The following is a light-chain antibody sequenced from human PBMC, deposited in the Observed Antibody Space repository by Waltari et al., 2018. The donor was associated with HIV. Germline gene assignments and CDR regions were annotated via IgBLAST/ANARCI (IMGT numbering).Light chain of an antibody. CDR3: CSYAGSNIHWV. CDR2: GVN. V-gene: IGLV2-11*01. J-gene: IGLJ3*02. Sequence: QSALTQPRSVSGSPGQSVTISCTGTSRYVNNYNNVSWYQPHPGEAPKLVIFGVNKRPSGVPDRFSGSNSGNTASLTISGLQAEDEGHYYCCSYAGSNIHWVFGGGTKLTVL. CDR1: SRYVNNYNN.